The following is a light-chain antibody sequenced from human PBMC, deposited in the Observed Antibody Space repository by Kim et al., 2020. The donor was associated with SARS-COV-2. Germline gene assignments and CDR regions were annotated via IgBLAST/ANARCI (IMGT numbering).Light chain of an antibody. CDR1: KLGDKY. V-gene: IGLV3-1*01. CDR2: QDT. CDR3: QAWATSTVV. Sequence: SVSPGQTATITCSGDKLGDKYVCWYQQKPGQSPILVIYQDTKRPSGIPERFSGSNSGNTATLTISRTQAMDEADYYCQAWATSTVVFGGGTQLTVL. J-gene: IGLJ2*01.